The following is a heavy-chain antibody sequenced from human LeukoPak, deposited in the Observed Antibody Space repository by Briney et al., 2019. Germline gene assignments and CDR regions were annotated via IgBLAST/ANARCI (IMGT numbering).Heavy chain of an antibody. D-gene: IGHD4-23*01. Sequence: PSETLSLTCAVYGGSFSGYYWSWIRQPPGKGLEWIGEINHSGGTNYNPSLKSRVTISVDTSKNQFSLKLSSVTAADTAVYYCARVPGAVRNSGYFDYWGQGTLVTVSS. J-gene: IGHJ4*02. V-gene: IGHV4-34*01. CDR1: GGSFSGYY. CDR3: ARVPGAVRNSGYFDY. CDR2: INHSGGT.